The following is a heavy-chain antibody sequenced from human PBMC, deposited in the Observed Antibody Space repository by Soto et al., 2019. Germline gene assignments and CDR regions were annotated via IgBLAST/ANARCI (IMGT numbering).Heavy chain of an antibody. V-gene: IGHV1-69*13. CDR3: ARAGRLEWELLFSFYI. CDR1: GGTFSSYA. Sequence: ASVKVSCKASGGTFSSYAISWVRQAPGQGLEWMGGIIPIFGTANYAQKFQGRVTITADESTSTAYMELSSLRSEDTALYYCARAGRLEWELLFSFYIWGQGTMVTVSS. J-gene: IGHJ3*02. D-gene: IGHD1-26*01. CDR2: IIPIFGTA.